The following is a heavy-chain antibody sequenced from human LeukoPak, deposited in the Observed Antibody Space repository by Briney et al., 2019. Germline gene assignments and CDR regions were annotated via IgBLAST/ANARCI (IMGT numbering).Heavy chain of an antibody. CDR3: ARGEPYLFITMIVGFERDGMDV. D-gene: IGHD3-22*01. CDR2: INPNSGGT. V-gene: IGHV1-2*02. J-gene: IGHJ6*02. Sequence: ASVKVSCKASGYTFTSYGISWVRQAPGQGLEWMGWINPNSGGTNYAQKFQGRVTMTRDTSISTAYMELSRLRSDDTAVYYCARGEPYLFITMIVGFERDGMDVWGQGTTVTVSS. CDR1: GYTFTSYG.